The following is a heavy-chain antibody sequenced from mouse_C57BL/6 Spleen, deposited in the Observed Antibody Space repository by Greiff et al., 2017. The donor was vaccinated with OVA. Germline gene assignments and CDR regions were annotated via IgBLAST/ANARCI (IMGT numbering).Heavy chain of an antibody. J-gene: IGHJ3*01. CDR2: IDPSDSYT. V-gene: IGHV1-69*01. CDR1: GYTFTSYW. D-gene: IGHD3-2*02. CDR3: ARSSGPFAY. Sequence: QVQLKQPGAELVMPGASVKLSCKASGYTFTSYWMHWVKQRPGQGLEWIGEIDPSDSYTNYNQKFKGKSTLTVDKSSSTAYMQLSSLTSEDSAVYYCARSSGPFAYWGQGTLVTVSA.